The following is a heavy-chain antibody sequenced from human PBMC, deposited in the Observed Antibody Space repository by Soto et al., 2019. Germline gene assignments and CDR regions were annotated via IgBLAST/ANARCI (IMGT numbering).Heavy chain of an antibody. CDR1: GFTLSNYE. Sequence: EVQLVESGGGLVQPGGSLRLSCAASGFTLSNYELNWVRQAPGRGLEWVSYITSSATTIYYADSVKGRFTMSRDNVKNSLYLEMNRLRAEDTAVYYCVREAPDAFDYWGQGTLVTVSS. J-gene: IGHJ4*02. CDR2: ITSSATTI. CDR3: VREAPDAFDY. V-gene: IGHV3-48*03.